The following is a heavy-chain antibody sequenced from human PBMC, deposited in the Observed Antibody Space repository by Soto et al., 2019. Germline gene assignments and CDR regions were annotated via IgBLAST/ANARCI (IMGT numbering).Heavy chain of an antibody. V-gene: IGHV4-39*01. CDR3: ARGYSGYGLLGWFDP. J-gene: IGHJ5*02. CDR2: IYYSGST. D-gene: IGHD5-12*01. Sequence: SETLSLTCTVSGGSISSYHWGWIRQPPGKGLEWIGSIYYSGSTYYNPSLKSRVTISVDTSKNQFSLKLSSVTAADTAVYYCARGYSGYGLLGWFDPWGQGTLVTVSS. CDR1: GGSISSYH.